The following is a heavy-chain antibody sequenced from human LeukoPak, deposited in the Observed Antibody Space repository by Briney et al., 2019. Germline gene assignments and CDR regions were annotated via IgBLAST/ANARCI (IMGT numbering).Heavy chain of an antibody. V-gene: IGHV4-59*08. CDR2: IYYSGST. Sequence: PSETLSLTCTVSGGSISSYYWSWIRQPPGKGLEWIGYIYYSGSTNYNPSLKSRVTISVDTSKNQFSLKLSSVTAADTAVYYCARHGDVQLWLPYNWFDPWGQGTLVTVSS. J-gene: IGHJ5*02. CDR3: ARHGDVQLWLPYNWFDP. D-gene: IGHD5-18*01. CDR1: GGSISSYY.